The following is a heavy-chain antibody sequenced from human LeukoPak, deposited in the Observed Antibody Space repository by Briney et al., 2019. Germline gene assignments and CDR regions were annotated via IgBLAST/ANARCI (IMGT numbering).Heavy chain of an antibody. CDR1: GYTFNSYG. CDR3: ARADIRAIASSGWYGFDY. CDR2: ISAYNGNT. V-gene: IGHV1-18*01. J-gene: IGHJ4*02. Sequence: ASVKVSCKASGYTFNSYGISWVRQAPGQGLEWMGWISAYNGNTNYAQKVQGRITMTTDTSRSTAYMELRSLRSDDTAVYYCARADIRAIASSGWYGFDYWGQGTLVTVSS. D-gene: IGHD6-19*01.